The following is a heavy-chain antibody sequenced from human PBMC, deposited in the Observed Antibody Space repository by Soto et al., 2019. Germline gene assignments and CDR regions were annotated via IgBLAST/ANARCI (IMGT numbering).Heavy chain of an antibody. D-gene: IGHD7-27*01. J-gene: IGHJ5*01. V-gene: IGHV4-30-4*01. CDR3: ARGRYCLTGRCFPNWFDS. Sequence: QVQLLESGPGLVKPSQTLSLTCSVSGDSISNLDYFWAWIRQPPGQALEYIGYIYKSATTYYNPSFESRVAMSVDTSKRQFSLNVTSVTAADTAVYFCARGRYCLTGRCFPNWFDSWGQGALVTVSS. CDR1: GDSISNLDYF. CDR2: IYKSATT.